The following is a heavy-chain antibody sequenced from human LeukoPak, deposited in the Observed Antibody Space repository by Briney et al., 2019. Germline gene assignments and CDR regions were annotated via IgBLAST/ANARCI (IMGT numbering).Heavy chain of an antibody. CDR3: GRGGKVEQLVLAR. CDR2: ISSDGSST. D-gene: IGHD6-13*01. V-gene: IGHV3-74*01. Sequence: GGTLRLSCAASGFTFSSYGMSWVRQAPGKGLVWVSRISSDGSSTAYADSVKGRFTISRDNAKNTLYLQMNSLRAEDTAVYYCGRGGKVEQLVLARWGQGSLVTVSS. J-gene: IGHJ4*02. CDR1: GFTFSSYG.